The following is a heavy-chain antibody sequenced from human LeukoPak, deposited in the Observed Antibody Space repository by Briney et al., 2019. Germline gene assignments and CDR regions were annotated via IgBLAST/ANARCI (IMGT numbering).Heavy chain of an antibody. CDR1: GYTFTSYA. D-gene: IGHD3-9*01. CDR2: INAGNGNT. V-gene: IGHV1-3*01. CDR3: ARDQGLRYFDWLSVFDP. Sequence: GASVKVSCKASGYTFTSYAMHWVRQAPGQRLEWMGWINAGNGNTKYSQKFQGRVTITRDTSASTAYMELSSLRSEDTAVYYCARDQGLRYFDWLSVFDPWGQGTLVTVSS. J-gene: IGHJ5*02.